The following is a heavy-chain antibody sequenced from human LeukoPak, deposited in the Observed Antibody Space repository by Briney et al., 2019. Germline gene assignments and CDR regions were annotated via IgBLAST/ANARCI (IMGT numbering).Heavy chain of an antibody. CDR3: ARDAYDDASES. J-gene: IGHJ5*02. Sequence: GGSLRLSCAASGLTFSGYWMTWVRHAPGKGLEWVANMRPDGSDKYYADSVKGRFTISRDNAKNSLYLQMNGLRADDTAIYYCARDAYDDASESWGQGTLVTVSS. CDR2: MRPDGSDK. D-gene: IGHD3-3*01. V-gene: IGHV3-7*01. CDR1: GLTFSGYW.